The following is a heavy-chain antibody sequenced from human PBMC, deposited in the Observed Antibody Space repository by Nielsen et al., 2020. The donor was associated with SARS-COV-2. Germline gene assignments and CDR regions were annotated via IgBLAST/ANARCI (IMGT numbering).Heavy chain of an antibody. D-gene: IGHD3-9*01. V-gene: IGHV4-59*08. CDR2: IYSSGRT. CDR1: GDPITGYY. Sequence: SETLSLTCSVSGDPITGYYWTWIRQPPGKGLEWIGFIYSSGRTNYNPSLKSRVTMSVDTSKKQVSLRLSSVIAADTAVYYCARLGRYYDTLSGYARHFDYWGQGTLVTVSS. CDR3: ARLGRYYDTLSGYARHFDY. J-gene: IGHJ4*02.